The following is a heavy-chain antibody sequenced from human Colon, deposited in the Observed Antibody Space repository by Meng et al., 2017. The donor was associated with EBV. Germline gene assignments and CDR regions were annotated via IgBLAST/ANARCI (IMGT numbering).Heavy chain of an antibody. V-gene: IGHV4-34*01. D-gene: IGHD2-15*01. CDR1: GGPSSNIY. J-gene: IGHJ4*02. Sequence: QVQSQEWGAGLLKPSETLSLTCAVYGGPSSNIYGSWIRQPPGKGLEWIGEMNQSGSTNYNPSLKSRVTISVDASKNQFSLKLSSVTAADTAVYYCARAWGYCSSGSCRTGWGQGTLVTVSS. CDR2: MNQSGST. CDR3: ARAWGYCSSGSCRTG.